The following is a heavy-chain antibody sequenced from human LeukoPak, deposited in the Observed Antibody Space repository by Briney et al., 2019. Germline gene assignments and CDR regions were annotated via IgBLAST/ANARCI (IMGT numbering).Heavy chain of an antibody. CDR1: GGSISSGSYY. J-gene: IGHJ4*02. V-gene: IGHV4-31*03. CDR2: IYYSGSP. Sequence: PSQTLSLTCTVSGGSISSGSYYWSWIRQLPGKGLEWIDYIYYSGSPFYNPALMSRVTISVDTAKNQFSLKMSSVTAADTAVYYCARGAQDIVVGHFDYWGLGTLVTVSS. CDR3: ARGAQDIVVGHFDY. D-gene: IGHD2-15*01.